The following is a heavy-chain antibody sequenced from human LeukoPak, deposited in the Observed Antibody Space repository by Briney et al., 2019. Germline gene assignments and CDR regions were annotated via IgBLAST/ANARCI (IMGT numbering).Heavy chain of an antibody. CDR2: IYSGGST. J-gene: IGHJ4*02. Sequence: GGSLRLSCAASGFTVSSNYMSWVRQAPGKGLEWVSVIYSGGSTYYADSVKGRFTISRDNSKNTLYLQMNSLRAEDTAVYYCAKVTTVAGPYYFDYWGQGTLVTVSS. D-gene: IGHD4-23*01. CDR1: GFTVSSNY. CDR3: AKVTTVAGPYYFDY. V-gene: IGHV3-66*01.